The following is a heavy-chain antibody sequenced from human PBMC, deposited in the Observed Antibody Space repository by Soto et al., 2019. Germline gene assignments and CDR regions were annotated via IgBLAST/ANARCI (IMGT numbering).Heavy chain of an antibody. Sequence: SETRSLTCTVSGGYISSYDWRWIRQSPGKGLECIGYMYSSESTNYNPSLKSRVTISVDTSKNQFSLKLSSVTAADTAFYYCAREGALLYGGISDVYSTMDVWGQGTTVTVSS. CDR2: MYSSEST. CDR1: GGYISSYD. D-gene: IGHD4-17*01. CDR3: AREGALLYGGISDVYSTMDV. J-gene: IGHJ6*02. V-gene: IGHV4-4*08.